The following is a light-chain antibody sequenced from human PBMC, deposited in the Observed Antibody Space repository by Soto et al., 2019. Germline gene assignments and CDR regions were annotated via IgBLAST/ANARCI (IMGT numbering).Light chain of an antibody. CDR3: QQYGTAPPRYT. J-gene: IGKJ2*01. CDR1: QRMSSNY. CDR2: GTS. Sequence: EIVMTQSPATLSLSPGERATLSCRASQRMSSNYLAWYQQKPGQAPRLLIYGTSTRATGSPDRFSGSGSGTDFTLTISRLEPEDSAVYYCQQYGTAPPRYTFGQGTKLEIK. V-gene: IGKV3-20*01.